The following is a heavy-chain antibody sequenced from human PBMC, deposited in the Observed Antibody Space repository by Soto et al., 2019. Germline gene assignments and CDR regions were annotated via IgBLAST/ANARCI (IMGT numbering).Heavy chain of an antibody. Sequence: PSETLSLTCTVSGGSISSYYWSWIRQPPGKGLEWIGYIYYSGSTNYNPSLKSRVTISVDTSKNQFSLKLSSVTAADTAVYYCASYDYEQFDYWGQGTLVTVSS. CDR2: IYYSGST. D-gene: IGHD3-16*01. CDR1: GGSISSYY. J-gene: IGHJ4*02. CDR3: ASYDYEQFDY. V-gene: IGHV4-59*01.